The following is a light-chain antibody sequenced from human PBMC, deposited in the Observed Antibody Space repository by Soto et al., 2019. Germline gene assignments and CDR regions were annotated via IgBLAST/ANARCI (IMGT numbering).Light chain of an antibody. CDR1: QSLLHSNGYTY. J-gene: IGKJ4*01. V-gene: IGKV2-28*01. CDR2: LGF. Sequence: DIVMTQSPRSLPVTPGEPASISCKSSQSLLHSNGYTYLDWYLQKPGQSPQLLIYLGFNRASGVRNRFSGSGLGADFTLKISSVEAEDIGVYYCMQSLQTPLTFGGGTKVEIK. CDR3: MQSLQTPLT.